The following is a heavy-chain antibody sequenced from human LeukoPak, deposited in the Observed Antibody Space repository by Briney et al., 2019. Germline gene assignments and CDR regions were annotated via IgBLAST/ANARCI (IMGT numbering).Heavy chain of an antibody. CDR2: IRYEGYRR. Sequence: PGGSLRLSCAASGFPLSAFGMHWVRQAPGKGLEWLAYIRYEGYRRHYLPSVRDRITISRDDPQMTLFLEMKNLRGEDTALYFCAKEWEVGRYYFNHWGQGSLVIVSS. D-gene: IGHD1-26*01. V-gene: IGHV3-30*02. CDR1: GFPLSAFG. CDR3: AKEWEVGRYYFNH. J-gene: IGHJ4*02.